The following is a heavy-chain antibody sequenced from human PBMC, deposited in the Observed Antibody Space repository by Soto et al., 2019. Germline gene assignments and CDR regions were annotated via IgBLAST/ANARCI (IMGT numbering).Heavy chain of an antibody. CDR3: ARLVAVAGTHWFDP. D-gene: IGHD6-19*01. Sequence: VEPPNITGKGSGCGLTSYWIGWVRQMPGKGMEWMGIIYPGDSDTRYSPSFQGQVTISADKSISTAYLQWSSLKASDTAMYYCARLVAVAGTHWFDPWGQGTLVTVSS. CDR2: IYPGDSDT. V-gene: IGHV5-51*01. CDR1: GCGLTSYW. J-gene: IGHJ5*02.